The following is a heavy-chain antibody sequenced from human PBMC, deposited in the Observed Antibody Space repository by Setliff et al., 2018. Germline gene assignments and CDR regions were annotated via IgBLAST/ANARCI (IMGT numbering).Heavy chain of an antibody. CDR3: ASVDIVLMVYAL. CDR1: GASISSSSYY. CDR2: INHSGST. Sequence: LSLTCTVSGASISSSSYYWAWIRQPPGKGLEWIGEINHSGSTNYNPSLKSRVTISVDTSKNQFSLKLSSVTAADTAVYYCASVDIVLMVYALWGQGTLVTVSS. V-gene: IGHV4-39*07. J-gene: IGHJ4*02. D-gene: IGHD2-8*01.